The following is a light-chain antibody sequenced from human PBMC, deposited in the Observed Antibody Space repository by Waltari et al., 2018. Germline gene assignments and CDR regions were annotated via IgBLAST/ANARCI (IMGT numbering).Light chain of an antibody. CDR3: QQYYTTPPT. V-gene: IGKV4-1*01. CDR2: WAS. CDR1: QSVLYSSNNKNY. J-gene: IGKJ5*01. Sequence: DIVMTPSPDSLAVSLGERATINCKSSQSVLYSSNNKNYLALYQQKPGQPPKLFIYWASTRESGVPDRFSGSGSGTDFTLTISSLQAEDVAVYYCQQYYTTPPTFGQGTRLEIK.